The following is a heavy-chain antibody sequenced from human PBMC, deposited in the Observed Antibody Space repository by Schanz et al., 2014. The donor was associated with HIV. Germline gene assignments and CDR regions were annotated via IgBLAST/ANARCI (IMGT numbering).Heavy chain of an antibody. CDR2: IVPIFGTP. Sequence: QVQLVQSGAEVTKPGSSVKVSCKASGGTFSSYAISWVRQAPGQGLEWMGGIVPIFGTPNYAQNFQGRVTITADESASTAYMELSGLTSGDTAVYYCASDPPQNGYNSLDYWGQGTLVTVSS. CDR1: GGTFSSYA. J-gene: IGHJ4*02. V-gene: IGHV1-69*01. D-gene: IGHD5-12*01. CDR3: ASDPPQNGYNSLDY.